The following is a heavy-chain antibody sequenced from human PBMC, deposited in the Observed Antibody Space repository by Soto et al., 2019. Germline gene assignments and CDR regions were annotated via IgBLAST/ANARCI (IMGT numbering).Heavy chain of an antibody. CDR2: IYYSGST. Sequence: QVQLQESGPALVKPSQTLSLTCTVSGGSISSGGYYWSWIRQHPGKGLEWIGYIYYSGSTYYNPSLKSRVTISVDTSKNQFSLKLSSVTAADTAVYYCARVHYDILTGYYPYYFDYWGQGTLVTVSS. V-gene: IGHV4-31*03. J-gene: IGHJ4*02. D-gene: IGHD3-9*01. CDR3: ARVHYDILTGYYPYYFDY. CDR1: GGSISSGGYY.